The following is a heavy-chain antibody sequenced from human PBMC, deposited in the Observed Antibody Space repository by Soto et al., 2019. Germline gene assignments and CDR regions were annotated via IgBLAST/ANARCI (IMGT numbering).Heavy chain of an antibody. CDR2: IYYSGST. D-gene: IGHD3-10*01. V-gene: IGHV4-59*01. J-gene: IGHJ5*02. Sequence: SETLSLTCTVSGGSISSYYWSWIRQPPGKGLEGIGDIYYSGSTNYNPSLKSRVNISVDTSKNQFSLKLSSVTAADTAVYYCARGAGNYYGSGSYYNALNWFDPWGQGTLVTVSS. CDR1: GGSISSYY. CDR3: ARGAGNYYGSGSYYNALNWFDP.